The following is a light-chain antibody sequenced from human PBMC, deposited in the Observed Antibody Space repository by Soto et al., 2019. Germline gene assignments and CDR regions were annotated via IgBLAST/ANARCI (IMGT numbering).Light chain of an antibody. CDR2: AAS. CDR3: QQSYSTLWT. J-gene: IGKJ1*01. Sequence: DIQMTQSPSSLSASVGDRVTITCRASQSISYYLNWYQQKPGKAPKLLIYAASNLQSGVPSRFSGSGSGTDFTLTISSLQPEDFATYYCQQSYSTLWTFGQGTKVEIK. V-gene: IGKV1-39*01. CDR1: QSISYY.